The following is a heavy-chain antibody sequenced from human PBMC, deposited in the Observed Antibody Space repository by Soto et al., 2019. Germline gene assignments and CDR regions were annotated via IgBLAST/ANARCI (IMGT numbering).Heavy chain of an antibody. CDR2: IYYSGST. CDR3: AGGLSPSDY. D-gene: IGHD3-16*01. Sequence: QVQLQESGPGLVKPSETLSLTCIVSGGSVSSGSYYWSWIRQPPGKGLEWIGYIYYSGSTNYNPSLKSRVTISVDTSKNQFSLKLSSVTAADTAVYYCAGGLSPSDYWGQGTLVTVSS. V-gene: IGHV4-61*01. J-gene: IGHJ4*02. CDR1: GGSVSSGSYY.